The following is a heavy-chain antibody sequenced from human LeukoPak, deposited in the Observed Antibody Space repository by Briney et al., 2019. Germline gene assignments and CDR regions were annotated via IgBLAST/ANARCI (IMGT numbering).Heavy chain of an antibody. V-gene: IGHV1-24*01. CDR3: ATAPLKYCSGGSCADYFDY. J-gene: IGHJ4*02. Sequence: ASVKVFCKVSGYTLTELSMHWVRQAPGKGLEWMGGFDPEDGETIYAQKFQGRVTMTEDTSTDTAYMELSSLRSEDTAVYYCATAPLKYCSGGSCADYFDYWGQGTLVTVSS. D-gene: IGHD2-15*01. CDR1: GYTLTELS. CDR2: FDPEDGET.